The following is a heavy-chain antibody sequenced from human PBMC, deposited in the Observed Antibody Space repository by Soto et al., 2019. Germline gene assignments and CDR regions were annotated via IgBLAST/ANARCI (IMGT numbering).Heavy chain of an antibody. Sequence: LSLTCTVSGSSISDYYWSWIRQSPGKGLEWMGYFSHTGGTNYNPSLNSRLTLSANTSKKQLSLRLKSTTAADTAVYYCARGTDWDRGVFDYWGQGTPVTVSS. J-gene: IGHJ4*02. CDR2: FSHTGGT. CDR1: GSSISDYY. CDR3: ARGTDWDRGVFDY. D-gene: IGHD1-26*01. V-gene: IGHV4-59*13.